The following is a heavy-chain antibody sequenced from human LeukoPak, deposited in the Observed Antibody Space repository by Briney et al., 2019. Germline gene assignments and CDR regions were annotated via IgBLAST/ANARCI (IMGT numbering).Heavy chain of an antibody. CDR2: ISTYNGNT. J-gene: IGHJ4*02. D-gene: IGHD6-19*01. Sequence: ASVKVSCKTSGYTFTSYGISWARQAPGQGLEWMGWISTYNGNTDYAQNLQGRVTMTKDTSTSTAYMELRSLRSDDTAVYYCARDPPRIAVAGTGDYWGQGTLVTVSS. CDR1: GYTFTSYG. CDR3: ARDPPRIAVAGTGDY. V-gene: IGHV1-18*01.